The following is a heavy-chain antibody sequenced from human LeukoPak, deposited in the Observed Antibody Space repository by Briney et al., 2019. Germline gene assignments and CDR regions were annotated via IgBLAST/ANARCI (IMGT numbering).Heavy chain of an antibody. D-gene: IGHD1-1*01. CDR1: GFTFSDYA. Sequence: GGSLRLSCAASGFTFSDYAMSWVRQAPGKGLEWVSVIIGSGARTFYADSLKGRFTISRDNSKNTLYLQMNSLRAEDTAVYYCARHFTVGNFDYWGQGTLVTVSS. J-gene: IGHJ4*02. CDR2: IIGSGART. CDR3: ARHFTVGNFDY. V-gene: IGHV3-23*01.